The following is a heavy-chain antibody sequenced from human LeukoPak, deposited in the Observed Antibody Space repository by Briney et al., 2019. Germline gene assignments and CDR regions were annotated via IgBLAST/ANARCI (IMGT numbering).Heavy chain of an antibody. CDR1: RFTFSNAW. CDR3: AIDEPNYAPYDFGY. V-gene: IGHV3-15*01. J-gene: IGHJ4*02. D-gene: IGHD4/OR15-4a*01. CDR2: IKSKADGETT. Sequence: PGGSLRLSCAASRFTFSNAWMNWVRQPPGKGLEWVGSIKSKADGETTDYAAPVKGRFTISRDDSNNMVYLQMNSLKIEDTAVYYCAIDEPNYAPYDFGYWGQGTLVTVSS.